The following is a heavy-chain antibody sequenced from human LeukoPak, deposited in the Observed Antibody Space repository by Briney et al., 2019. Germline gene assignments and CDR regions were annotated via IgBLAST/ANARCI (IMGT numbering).Heavy chain of an antibody. CDR1: GFTFSSYG. CDR2: IRYDGSNK. V-gene: IGHV3-30*02. J-gene: IGHJ4*02. D-gene: IGHD6-19*01. CDR3: AKDPPRYSSGWRYYYFDY. Sequence: GGSLRLSCAASGFTFSSYGMHWVRQAPGKGLEWVAFIRYDGSNKYYADSVKGRFTISRDNSKNTLYLQMNSLRAEDTAVYYCAKDPPRYSSGWRYYYFDYWGQGTLVTVSS.